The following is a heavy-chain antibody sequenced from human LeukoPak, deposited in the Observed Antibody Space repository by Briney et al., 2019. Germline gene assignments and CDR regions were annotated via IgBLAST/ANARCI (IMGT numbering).Heavy chain of an antibody. Sequence: PSETLSLTCAVYGGSFSGYYWSWIRQPPGKGLEWIGEINHSGSTNYNPSLKSRVTISVDTSKNQFSLKLSSVTAADTAVYYCARYSSSWYPFDYWGQGTLVTVSS. V-gene: IGHV4-34*01. D-gene: IGHD6-13*01. CDR2: INHSGST. CDR3: ARYSSSWYPFDY. CDR1: GGSFSGYY. J-gene: IGHJ4*02.